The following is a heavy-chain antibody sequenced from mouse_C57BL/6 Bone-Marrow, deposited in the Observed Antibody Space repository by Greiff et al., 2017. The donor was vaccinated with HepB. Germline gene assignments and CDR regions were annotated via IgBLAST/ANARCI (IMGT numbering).Heavy chain of an antibody. CDR3: ARRGGITGVADFDY. V-gene: IGHV1-61*01. CDR1: GYTFTSYW. D-gene: IGHD1-1*01. Sequence: QVQLQQPGAELVRPGSSVKLSCKASGYTFTSYWMDWVKQRPGQGLEWIGNIYPSDSETHYNQKFKDKATLTVDKSSSTAYMQLSSLTSEDSAVYYCARRGGITGVADFDYWGQGTTLTVSS. CDR2: IYPSDSET. J-gene: IGHJ2*01.